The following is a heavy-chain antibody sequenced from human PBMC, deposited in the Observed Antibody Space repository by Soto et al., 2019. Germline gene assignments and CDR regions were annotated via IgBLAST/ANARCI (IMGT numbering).Heavy chain of an antibody. CDR1: GASINSSHW. J-gene: IGHJ4*02. D-gene: IGHD5-18*01. CDR3: ARVSVDTAMDLDY. CDR2: ISHSGST. V-gene: IGHV4-4*02. Sequence: PSETLSLTCAVSGASINSSHWWNWVRQPPGKGLEWIGQISHSGSTNYNPSLTSRVTISVDKSKNHFSLKLTSVTAADTAVYYCARVSVDTAMDLDYWGQG.